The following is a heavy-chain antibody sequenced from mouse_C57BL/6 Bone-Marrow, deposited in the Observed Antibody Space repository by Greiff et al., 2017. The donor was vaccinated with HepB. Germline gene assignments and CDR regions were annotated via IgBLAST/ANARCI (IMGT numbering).Heavy chain of an antibody. V-gene: IGHV1-26*01. Sequence: EVQLQQSGPELVKPGASVKISCKASGYTFTDYYMNWVKQSHGKSLEWIGDINPNNGGTSYNQKFKGKATLTVDKSSSTAYMELRSLTSEDSAVYYCARPSAYYYGSSTDYWGQGTTLTVSS. D-gene: IGHD1-1*01. CDR3: ARPSAYYYGSSTDY. J-gene: IGHJ2*01. CDR2: INPNNGGT. CDR1: GYTFTDYY.